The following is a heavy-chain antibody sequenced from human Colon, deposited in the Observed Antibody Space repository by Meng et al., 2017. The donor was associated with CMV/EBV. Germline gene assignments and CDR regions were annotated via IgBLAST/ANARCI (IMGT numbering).Heavy chain of an antibody. CDR2: ISPYNGDT. J-gene: IGHJ4*02. V-gene: IGHV1-18*01. CDR3: ARELARGGY. Sequence: QGQVVQSGAEAKKPGASVKVSCKTSGYTFTNFGISWVRQAPGQGLEWMAHISPYNGDTNYAQRFQGRVALTTDTSTSTVYMELGSLTSDDTAMYYCARELARGGYWGQGTLVTVSS. CDR1: GYTFTNFG.